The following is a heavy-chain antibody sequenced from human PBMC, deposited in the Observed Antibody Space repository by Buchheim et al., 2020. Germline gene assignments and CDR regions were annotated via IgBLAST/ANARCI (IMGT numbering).Heavy chain of an antibody. CDR3: AKSGHDGDSSYWYFDL. CDR1: GFTFSSYA. D-gene: IGHD3-10*01. J-gene: IGHJ2*01. CDR2: ISGSGGRT. Sequence: EVQLLESGGGLVQPGGSLRLSCAASGFTFSSYAMSWVRQAPGKGLEWVSAISGSGGRTYYADSVKGRFNISRDHSQTPLYLQMNSLRAEDTAVYYCAKSGHDGDSSYWYFDLWGRGTL. V-gene: IGHV3-23*01.